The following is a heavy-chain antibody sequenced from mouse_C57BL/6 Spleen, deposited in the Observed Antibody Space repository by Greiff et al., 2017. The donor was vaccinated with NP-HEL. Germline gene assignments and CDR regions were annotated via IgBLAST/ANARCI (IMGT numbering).Heavy chain of an antibody. Sequence: QVQLKQSGPELVKPGASVKISCKASGYAFSSSWMNWVKQRPGKGLEWIGRIYPGDGDTNYNGKFKGKATLTADKSSSTAYMQLSSLTSEDSAVYFCARGHYGCSYGYFDVWGTGTTVTVSS. J-gene: IGHJ1*03. CDR3: ARGHYGCSYGYFDV. D-gene: IGHD1-1*01. V-gene: IGHV1-82*01. CDR1: GYAFSSSW. CDR2: IYPGDGDT.